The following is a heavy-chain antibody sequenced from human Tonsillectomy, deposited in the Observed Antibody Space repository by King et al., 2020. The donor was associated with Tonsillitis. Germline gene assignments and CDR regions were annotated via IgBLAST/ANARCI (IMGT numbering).Heavy chain of an antibody. D-gene: IGHD5-24*01. V-gene: IGHV3-74*01. CDR2: INSDGTRA. J-gene: IGHJ4*02. CDR3: ARDRNGAFDC. CDR1: GFTLSGDW. Sequence: VQLVESGGALVQPGGSLRLSCAASGFTLSGDWMHWVRQAPGEGLVWVSNINSDGTRANYADSVKGRLTISRDNAKNTLYLQMNSLRVEDTALYYCARDRNGAFDCWGQGTLVTVSS.